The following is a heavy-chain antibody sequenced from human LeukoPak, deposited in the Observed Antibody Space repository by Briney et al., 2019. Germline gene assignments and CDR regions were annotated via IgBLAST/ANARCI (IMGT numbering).Heavy chain of an antibody. CDR3: ARDGDIVVVVAANYFDY. Sequence: RASVKVSCKASGGTFSSYAISWVRQAPGQGLEWMGWISAYNGNTNYAQKLQGRVTMTTDTSTSTAYMELRSLRSDDTAVYYCARDGDIVVVVAANYFDYWGQGTLVTVSS. CDR2: ISAYNGNT. CDR1: GGTFSSYA. J-gene: IGHJ4*02. D-gene: IGHD2-15*01. V-gene: IGHV1-18*01.